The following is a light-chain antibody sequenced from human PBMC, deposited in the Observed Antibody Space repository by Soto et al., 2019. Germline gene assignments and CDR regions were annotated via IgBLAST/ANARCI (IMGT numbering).Light chain of an antibody. Sequence: QAVLTQPPSVSGAPGQRVTISCAGSNSNIGGGYDVHWYQQLPGTAPKLLIYGNTKRPSGVPDRFSASKSGTSASLAITGLQAEDEADYYCQANYISLRVPVFGGGTKLTVL. CDR3: QANYISLRVPV. CDR2: GNT. CDR1: NSNIGGGYD. J-gene: IGLJ2*01. V-gene: IGLV1-40*01.